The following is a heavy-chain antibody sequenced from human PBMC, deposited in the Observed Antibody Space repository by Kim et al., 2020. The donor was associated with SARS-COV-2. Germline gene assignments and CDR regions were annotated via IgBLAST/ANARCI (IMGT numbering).Heavy chain of an antibody. CDR1: GFTFSTYW. CDR2: INSDGSDT. D-gene: IGHD2-8*01. V-gene: IGHV3-74*01. J-gene: IGHJ4*02. CDR3: VRPLSGTNCYDY. Sequence: GGSLRLSCAASGFTFSTYWMNWVRQVPGKGLVWLSRINSDGSDTTYADSVKGRFTISRDNAKNTLYLQLNSLRAEYTALYYCVRPLSGTNCYDYWGQGTLVTVSS.